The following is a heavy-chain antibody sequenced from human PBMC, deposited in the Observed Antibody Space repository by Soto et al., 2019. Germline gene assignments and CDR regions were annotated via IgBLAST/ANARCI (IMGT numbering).Heavy chain of an antibody. V-gene: IGHV1-69*13. CDR1: GGTFSSYA. D-gene: IGHD6-13*01. Sequence: AASVKVSCKASGGTFSSYAISWVRQAPGRGLEWMGGIIPLFGTTNYAQKFRGRVTVTADESTSTVYMEVRSLRFEDTAVYYCARANGSSWYNWLDPWGQGTLVTVYS. J-gene: IGHJ5*02. CDR2: IIPLFGTT. CDR3: ARANGSSWYNWLDP.